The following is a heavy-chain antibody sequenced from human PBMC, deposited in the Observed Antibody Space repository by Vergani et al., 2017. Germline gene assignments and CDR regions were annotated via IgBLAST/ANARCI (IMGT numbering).Heavy chain of an antibody. Sequence: QVQLVESGGGVVQPGRSLRLSCAASGFTFSSYGMHWVRQAPGKGLEWVAVISYDGSNKYYADSVKGRFTISRDNAKNSLYLQMNSLRAEDTAVYYCARGCPRGWSCSGGSGWFDPWGQGTLVTVSS. J-gene: IGHJ5*02. CDR3: ARGCPRGWSCSGGSGWFDP. CDR1: GFTFSSYG. D-gene: IGHD2-15*01. CDR2: ISYDGSNK. V-gene: IGHV3-30*03.